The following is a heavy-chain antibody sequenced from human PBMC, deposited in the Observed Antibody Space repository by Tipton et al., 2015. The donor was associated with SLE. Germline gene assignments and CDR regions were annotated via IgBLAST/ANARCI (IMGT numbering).Heavy chain of an antibody. D-gene: IGHD3/OR15-3a*01. V-gene: IGHV3-11*01. CDR1: GFIFSNYF. CDR3: SREADWLKQRTYYFDF. CDR2: ISDSGNTI. J-gene: IGHJ4*02. Sequence: SLRLSCETSGFIFSNYFMSWIRQVPGKGLEWVSYISDSGNTIYYADSVRGRFTISRDNAKNSVSLRMNSLRAEDTAIYYCSREADWLKQRTYYFDFWGQGTLVTVSS.